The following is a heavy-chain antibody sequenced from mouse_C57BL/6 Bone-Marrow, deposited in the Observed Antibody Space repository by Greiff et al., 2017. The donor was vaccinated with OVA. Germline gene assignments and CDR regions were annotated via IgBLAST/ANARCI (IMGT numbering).Heavy chain of an antibody. D-gene: IGHD1-1*01. V-gene: IGHV1-81*01. CDR2: IYPRSGNT. J-gene: IGHJ2*01. Sequence: QVQLKESGAELARPGASVKLSCKASGYTFTSYGISWVKQRTGQGLEWIGEIYPRSGNTYYNEKFKGKATLTADKSSSTAYMELRSLTSEDSAVYFCARGHYYGSRGDYWGQGTTLTVSS. CDR3: ARGHYYGSRGDY. CDR1: GYTFTSYG.